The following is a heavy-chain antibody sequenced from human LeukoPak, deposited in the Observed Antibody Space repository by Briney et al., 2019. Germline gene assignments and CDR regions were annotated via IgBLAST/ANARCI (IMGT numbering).Heavy chain of an antibody. CDR3: ARGPIIAGSNPFFDY. J-gene: IGHJ4*02. CDR1: GYTFTGYY. D-gene: IGHD1-26*01. V-gene: IGHV1-2*02. Sequence: ASVKVSCKASGYTFTGYYMHWVRQAPGQGLEWMGWINPNSGGTNYAQKFQGRVTITADESTSTAYMELSSLRSEDTAVYYCARGPIIAGSNPFFDYWGQGTLVTVSS. CDR2: INPNSGGT.